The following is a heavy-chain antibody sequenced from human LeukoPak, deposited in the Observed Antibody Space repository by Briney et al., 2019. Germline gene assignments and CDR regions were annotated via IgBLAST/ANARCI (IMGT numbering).Heavy chain of an antibody. D-gene: IGHD3/OR15-3a*01. Sequence: NPGGSLRLSCAASGYTFSDYYMSWVRQAPGKGLEWLSYISSSSSTILYADSVRGRFTISRDNAKKSLYLQMNTLRAEDTAVYYCAREWTHDAFDIWGQGTMVTVSS. V-gene: IGHV3-11*01. CDR1: GYTFSDYY. CDR2: ISSSSSTI. CDR3: AREWTHDAFDI. J-gene: IGHJ3*02.